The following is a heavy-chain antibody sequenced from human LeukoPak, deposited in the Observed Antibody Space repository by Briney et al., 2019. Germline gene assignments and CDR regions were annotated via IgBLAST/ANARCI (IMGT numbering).Heavy chain of an antibody. CDR3: ARVRNFPDAFDI. V-gene: IGHV4-59*01. J-gene: IGHJ3*02. CDR1: GGSISNYY. CDR2: IYDTGST. Sequence: SETLSLTCTVSGGSISNYYWAWIRQPPGRGLEWIGYIYDTGSTKYNPSLKSRLTISLHTSRNQFSLNLSSLTAADTAIYYCARVRNFPDAFDIWGQGRMVTVSS.